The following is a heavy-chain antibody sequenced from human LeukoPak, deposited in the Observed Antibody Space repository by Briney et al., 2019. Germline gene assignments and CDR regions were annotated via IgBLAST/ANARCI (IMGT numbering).Heavy chain of an antibody. V-gene: IGHV3-74*01. CDR2: INPDGSNT. J-gene: IGHJ2*01. Sequence: GGSLRLSCAASGFTFRNYWMHWVRQAPGKGLVWVSRINPDGSNTNYADSVMGRFTISRDNAKNTLYLQMNGLRADDTAVYYCARENWYLDRWGRGTLVTVSS. CDR3: ARENWYLDR. CDR1: GFTFRNYW.